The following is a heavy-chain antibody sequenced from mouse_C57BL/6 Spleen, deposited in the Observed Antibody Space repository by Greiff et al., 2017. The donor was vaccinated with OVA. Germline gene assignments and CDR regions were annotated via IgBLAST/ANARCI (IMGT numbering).Heavy chain of an antibody. CDR1: GFTFSDYY. Sequence: EVQLVESEGGLVQPGSSMKLSCTASGFTFSDYYMAWVRQVPEKGLEWVANINYDGSSTYYLDSLKSRFIISRDNAKNILYLQMSSLKSEDTATYYCARGLLHYAMDYWGQGTSVTVSS. D-gene: IGHD1-1*01. CDR3: ARGLLHYAMDY. J-gene: IGHJ4*01. V-gene: IGHV5-16*01. CDR2: INYDGSST.